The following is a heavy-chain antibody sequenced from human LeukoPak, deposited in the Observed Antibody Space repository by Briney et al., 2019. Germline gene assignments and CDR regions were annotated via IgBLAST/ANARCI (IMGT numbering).Heavy chain of an antibody. CDR3: AKKRVGSYAIYFDL. J-gene: IGHJ2*01. Sequence: GGSLRLSCAASGFTFSSPAMSWVRQAPGKGLEWVSGITGSGGSTYYADSVKGRFTISRDNSKNTLYLQMNSLRAEDTAVYYCAKKRVGSYAIYFDLWGRGTLVTVSS. CDR1: GFTFSSPA. CDR2: ITGSGGST. V-gene: IGHV3-23*01. D-gene: IGHD1-26*01.